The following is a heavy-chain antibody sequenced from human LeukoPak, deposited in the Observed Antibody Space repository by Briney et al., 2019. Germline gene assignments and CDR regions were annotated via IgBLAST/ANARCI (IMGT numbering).Heavy chain of an antibody. CDR3: ARVQYQLLSINWFDP. Sequence: ASVKVSCKASGYTFTGYYMHWVRQAPGQGLEWMGWINPNSGGTNYAQKFQGRATMTRDTSISTAYMELSRLRSDDTAVYYCARVQYQLLSINWFDPWGQGTLVTVSS. CDR1: GYTFTGYY. J-gene: IGHJ5*02. D-gene: IGHD2-2*01. CDR2: INPNSGGT. V-gene: IGHV1-2*02.